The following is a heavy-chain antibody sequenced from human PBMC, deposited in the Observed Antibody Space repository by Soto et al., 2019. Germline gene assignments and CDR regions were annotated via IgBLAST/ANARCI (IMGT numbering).Heavy chain of an antibody. D-gene: IGHD3-16*01. Sequence: QVQLVESGGGVVQPGRSLRLSCAGSGFTFSSYGMHWVRQAPGKGLEWVAVISYDGSDKYYGDSVKGRFTISRDDSKNXXYLQMNSLRVEDTAIYYCAKTAGYDYVWGSSGLDPWGQGTLVTVS. CDR2: ISYDGSDK. J-gene: IGHJ5*02. CDR1: GFTFSSYG. CDR3: AKTAGYDYVWGSSGLDP. V-gene: IGHV3-30*18.